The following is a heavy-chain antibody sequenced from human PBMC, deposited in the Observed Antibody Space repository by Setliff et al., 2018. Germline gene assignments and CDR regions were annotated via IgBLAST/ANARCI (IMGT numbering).Heavy chain of an antibody. D-gene: IGHD6-19*01. V-gene: IGHV4-34*01. Sequence: SETLSLTCAVYGGSFSGYYWSWIRQPPGKGLEWIGEINHSGSTNYNPSLRSRVTISVDTSKNQFSLKLSSVTAADTAVYYCARGYGYSSGWYRVYFDYWGQGTRVTVSS. CDR3: ARGYGYSSGWYRVYFDY. CDR2: INHSGST. CDR1: GGSFSGYY. J-gene: IGHJ4*02.